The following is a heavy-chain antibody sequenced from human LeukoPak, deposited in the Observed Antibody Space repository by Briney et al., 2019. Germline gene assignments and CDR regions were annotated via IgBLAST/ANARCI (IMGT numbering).Heavy chain of an antibody. J-gene: IGHJ4*02. V-gene: IGHV3-7*01. Sequence: GGSLRLSCAASGFTFSSSWMNWVRQAPGKGLEWVASINEDGSEKYYVDSVKGRFTVSRDNAKNSLYLQMNSLRAEDTAVYYCARGEWSSSPFDYWGQGTLVTVSS. CDR1: GFTFSSSW. D-gene: IGHD6-6*01. CDR3: ARGEWSSSPFDY. CDR2: INEDGSEK.